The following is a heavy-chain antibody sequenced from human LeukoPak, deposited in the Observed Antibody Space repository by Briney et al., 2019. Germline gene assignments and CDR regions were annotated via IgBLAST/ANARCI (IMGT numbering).Heavy chain of an antibody. CDR3: AREMGSVYFDY. Sequence: GRSLRLSCTASGXRFSSYGVHWVRQTPGKGQEWVALVSYDGSNKDYADSVKGRFTISRDNSKNTVYLQINSLRAEDTAVYYCAREMGSVYFDYWGQGTLVTVSS. CDR2: VSYDGSNK. V-gene: IGHV3-33*01. CDR1: GXRFSSYG. J-gene: IGHJ4*02. D-gene: IGHD3-10*01.